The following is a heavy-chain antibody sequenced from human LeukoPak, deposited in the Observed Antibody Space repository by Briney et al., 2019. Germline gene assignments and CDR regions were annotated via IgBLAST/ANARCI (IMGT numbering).Heavy chain of an antibody. J-gene: IGHJ4*02. D-gene: IGHD1-26*01. Sequence: SETLSLICTVSGYSISSGYYWGWIRQPPGKGLEWIGSIYHSGSTYYNPSLKSRVTISVDTSKNQFSLKLSSVTAADTAVYYCARDGIVGARDSNWGQGTLVTVSS. CDR2: IYHSGST. V-gene: IGHV4-38-2*02. CDR3: ARDGIVGARDSN. CDR1: GYSISSGYY.